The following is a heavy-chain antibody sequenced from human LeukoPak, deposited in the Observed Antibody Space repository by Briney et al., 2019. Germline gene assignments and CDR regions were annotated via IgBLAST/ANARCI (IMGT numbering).Heavy chain of an antibody. V-gene: IGHV1-2*02. CDR1: GYTFTGYY. D-gene: IGHD2-2*01. CDR2: INPNSGGT. CDR3: ARDRTSRGTVPNY. J-gene: IGHJ4*02. Sequence: ASVKVSCKASGYTFTGYYMHWVRQAPGQGLEWMGWINPNSGGTNYAQKFQGRLTMTRDTSISTAYMELSRLRSDDTAVYYCARDRTSRGTVPNYWGQGTLVTVSS.